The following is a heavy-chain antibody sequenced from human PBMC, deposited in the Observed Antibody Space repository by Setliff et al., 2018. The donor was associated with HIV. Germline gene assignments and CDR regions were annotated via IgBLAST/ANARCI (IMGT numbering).Heavy chain of an antibody. CDR1: GYTFTSYG. J-gene: IGHJ4*02. D-gene: IGHD3-10*01. CDR2: ISGYNGNT. V-gene: IGHV1-18*01. CDR3: ARDIWYYYGYGYLDD. Sequence: ASVKVSCKPPGYTFTSYGISWVRQAPGQGLEWLGWISGYNGNTNYAQKFQGRVTLTTDTATSTAYMELRTLRSDDTAVYYCARDIWYYYGYGYLDDWGQGTLVTVSS.